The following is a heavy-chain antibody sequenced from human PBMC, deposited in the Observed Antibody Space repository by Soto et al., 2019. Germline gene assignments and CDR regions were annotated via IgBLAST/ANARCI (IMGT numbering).Heavy chain of an antibody. CDR1: GGSISSGSYY. Sequence: QVQLQESGPGLVKPSQTLSLTCSVSGGSISSGSYYWSWIRQHPGKGLDWIAYIYDSGSTYYNPSLKSRGTISVDTSANQFSLKLTSVTAADTAVYYCARGIRIAARRIWYFDLWGRGTLVTVSS. D-gene: IGHD6-6*01. CDR3: ARGIRIAARRIWYFDL. CDR2: IYDSGST. J-gene: IGHJ2*01. V-gene: IGHV4-31*03.